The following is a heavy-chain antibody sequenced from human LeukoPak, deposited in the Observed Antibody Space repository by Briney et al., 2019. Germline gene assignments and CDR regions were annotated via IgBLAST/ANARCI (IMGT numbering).Heavy chain of an antibody. D-gene: IGHD2-15*01. CDR2: ISAYNGNT. V-gene: IGHV1-18*04. CDR3: ARDQRCSGGSCYSDRFDY. CDR1: GYAFTGYG. J-gene: IGHJ4*02. Sequence: ASVKVSCKASGYAFTGYGISCVRQAPGQGLEWMGWISAYNGNTNYAQKLQGRVTMTTDTSTSTAYMELRSLRSDDTAVYYCARDQRCSGGSCYSDRFDYWGQGTLVTVSS.